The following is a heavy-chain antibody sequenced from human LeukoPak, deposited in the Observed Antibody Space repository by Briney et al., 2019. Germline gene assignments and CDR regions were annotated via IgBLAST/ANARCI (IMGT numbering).Heavy chain of an antibody. Sequence: ASVKVSCKASGYTFTGYYMHWVRQAPGQGLEWMGWINPNSGGTNYAQKLQGRVTMTTDTSTSTAYMELRSLRSDDTAVYYCARVLYDRTGNNWFDPWGQGTLVTVSS. J-gene: IGHJ5*02. CDR3: ARVLYDRTGNNWFDP. CDR2: INPNSGGT. D-gene: IGHD3-22*01. CDR1: GYTFTGYY. V-gene: IGHV1-2*02.